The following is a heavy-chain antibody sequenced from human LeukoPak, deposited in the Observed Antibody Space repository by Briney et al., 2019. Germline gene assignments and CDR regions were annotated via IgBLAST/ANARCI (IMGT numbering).Heavy chain of an antibody. CDR1: GFTFSTYS. CDR2: ISSSSSYI. D-gene: IGHD3-3*01. V-gene: IGHV3-21*04. Sequence: PGGSLRLSCAASGFTFSTYSMNWVRQAPGKGLEWVSSISSSSSYIYYADSVKGRFTISRDNAKNSLYLQMTSLRTDDTAVYYCAKDGYDFWSAYQIDLWGQGTLVTVSS. CDR3: AKDGYDFWSAYQIDL. J-gene: IGHJ5*02.